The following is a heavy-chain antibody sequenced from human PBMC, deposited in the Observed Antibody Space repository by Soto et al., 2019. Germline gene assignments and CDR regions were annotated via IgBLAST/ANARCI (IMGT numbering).Heavy chain of an antibody. J-gene: IGHJ4*02. Sequence: ASVKVSCKTSGYTFSNHAMHWVRQAPGQRLEWIGLINDCNYKARYSQSFQGRLTIASYTSATTVYMELSSLRSDDTAVYYCARLDIVTTTFDYWGQGTPVTVSS. CDR1: GYTFSNHA. CDR3: ARLDIVTTTFDY. CDR2: INDCNYKA. D-gene: IGHD5-12*01. V-gene: IGHV1-3*01.